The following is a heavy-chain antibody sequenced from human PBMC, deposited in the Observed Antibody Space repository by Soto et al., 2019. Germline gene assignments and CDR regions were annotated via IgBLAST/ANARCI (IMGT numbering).Heavy chain of an antibody. CDR2: IYYSGST. CDR3: ARDGDCSGGSCYSHWFDH. D-gene: IGHD2-15*01. J-gene: IGHJ5*02. V-gene: IGHV4-59*01. Sequence: SETLSLTCTVSGGSISSYYWSWIRQPPGKGLEWIGYIYYSGSTNYNPSLKSRVTISVDTSKNQFSLKLSSVTAADTAVYYCARDGDCSGGSCYSHWFDHWGQGTLATVSS. CDR1: GGSISSYY.